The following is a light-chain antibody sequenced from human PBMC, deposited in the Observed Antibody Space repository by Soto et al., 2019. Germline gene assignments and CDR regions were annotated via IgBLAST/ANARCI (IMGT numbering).Light chain of an antibody. V-gene: IGKV1-39*01. CDR2: STS. Sequence: DIPMTQSPSPLSATVAYRVTINCRASQSISYYLNWYQQKQGRAPRLLIYSTSTLQSGVPSKFSGSASGTDFTLTISSLQPEDFATYYCQQSYSTPWTFGQGTKVDIK. CDR1: QSISYY. CDR3: QQSYSTPWT. J-gene: IGKJ1*01.